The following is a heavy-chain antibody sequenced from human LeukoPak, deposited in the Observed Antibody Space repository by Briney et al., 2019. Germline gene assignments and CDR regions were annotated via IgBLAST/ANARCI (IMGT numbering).Heavy chain of an antibody. CDR2: ISSSGSTI. CDR3: AELGITMIGGV. D-gene: IGHD3-10*02. V-gene: IGHV3-48*04. J-gene: IGHJ6*04. Sequence: PGGSLRLSCAGAGFRFSNYGMNWVRQAPGKGLEWVSYISSSGSTIYYADSVKGRFTISRDNAKNSLYLQMNSLRAEDTAVYYCAELGITMIGGVWGKGTTVTISS. CDR1: GFRFSNYG.